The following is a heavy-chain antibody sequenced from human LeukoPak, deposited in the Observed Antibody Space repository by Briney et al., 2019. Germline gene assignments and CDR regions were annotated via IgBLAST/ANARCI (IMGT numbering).Heavy chain of an antibody. CDR1: GYTFTAYY. Sequence: ASVTVSFTASGYTFTAYYMHWVRQAPGRGREWMGWINPNSGDTKFAQKFKGRGTMTRDTSISTAYMEVNRLGSDDTAVYYCARGRSVTYYNGDDYWGQGTLVTVSS. V-gene: IGHV1-2*02. D-gene: IGHD3-10*01. CDR2: INPNSGDT. J-gene: IGHJ4*02. CDR3: ARGRSVTYYNGDDY.